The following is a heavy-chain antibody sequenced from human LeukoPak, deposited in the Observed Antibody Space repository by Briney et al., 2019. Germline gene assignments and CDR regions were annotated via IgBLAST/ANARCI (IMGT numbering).Heavy chain of an antibody. Sequence: SVKVSCRASGGTFSSYAISWVRQAPGQGLEWMGRIIPIFGTANYAQKFQGRVTITTDESTSTAYMELSSLRSEDTAVYYCAREKWFGELPPSNWFDPWGQGTLVTVSS. V-gene: IGHV1-69*05. CDR2: IIPIFGTA. CDR3: AREKWFGELPPSNWFDP. J-gene: IGHJ5*02. D-gene: IGHD3-10*01. CDR1: GGTFSSYA.